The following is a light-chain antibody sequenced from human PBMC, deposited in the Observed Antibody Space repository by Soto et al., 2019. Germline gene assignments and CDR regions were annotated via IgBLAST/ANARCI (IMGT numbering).Light chain of an antibody. CDR3: QSYDSSLSGYV. CDR2: ANS. J-gene: IGLJ1*01. Sequence: QAVVTQPPSVSGAPGQRVTISCTGSSSNIGAGYDVHWYQHLPGTAPKLLIYANSNRPSGVPDRFSGSMSGTSASLAITGLQAEDEADYYCQSYDSSLSGYVFGTGTKVTVL. V-gene: IGLV1-40*01. CDR1: SSNIGAGYD.